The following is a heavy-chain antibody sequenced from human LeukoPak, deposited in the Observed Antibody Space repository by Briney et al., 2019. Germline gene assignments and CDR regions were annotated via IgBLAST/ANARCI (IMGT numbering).Heavy chain of an antibody. D-gene: IGHD5-18*01. CDR3: ARGTTWIQLWLRDYYYGMDV. V-gene: IGHV1-18*01. J-gene: IGHJ6*02. CDR1: GYTFTSYG. Sequence: ASVKVSCKASGYTFTSYGISWVRQAPGQGLEWMGWIGAYNGNTNYAQKLQGRVTMTTDTSTSTAYMELRSLRSDDTAVYYCARGTTWIQLWLRDYYYGMDVWGQGTTVTVSS. CDR2: IGAYNGNT.